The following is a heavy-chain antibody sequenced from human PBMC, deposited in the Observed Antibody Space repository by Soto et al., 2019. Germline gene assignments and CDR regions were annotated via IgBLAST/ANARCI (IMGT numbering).Heavy chain of an antibody. CDR2: INHSGST. D-gene: IGHD2-15*01. V-gene: IGHV4-34*01. J-gene: IGHJ4*02. CDR3: ARGRQTLPYCSGGSCNRRLDY. Sequence: ASETLSLTCAVYGGSFSGYYWSWIRRPPGKGLEWIGEINHSGSTNYNPSLKSRVTISVDTSKNQFSLKLSSVTAADTAVYYCARGRQTLPYCSGGSCNRRLDYWGQGTLVTVSS. CDR1: GGSFSGYY.